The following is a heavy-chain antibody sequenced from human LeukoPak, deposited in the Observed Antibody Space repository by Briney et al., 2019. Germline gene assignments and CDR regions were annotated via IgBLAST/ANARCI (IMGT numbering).Heavy chain of an antibody. V-gene: IGHV3-11*04. J-gene: IGHJ6*03. CDR1: GFTFSDYY. CDR3: ASASAYYYMDV. Sequence: GGSLRLSCAASGFTFSDYYMSWIRQAPGKGLEWVSYISSSGSTIYYADSVKGRFTISRDNAKNSLYLQMNSLRAEDTAAYYCASASAYYYMDVWGKGTTVTVSS. CDR2: ISSSGSTI.